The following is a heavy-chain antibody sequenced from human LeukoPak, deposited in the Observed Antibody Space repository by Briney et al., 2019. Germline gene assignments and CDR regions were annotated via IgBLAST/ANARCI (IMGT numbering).Heavy chain of an antibody. CDR2: IWYDGSNK. V-gene: IGHV3-33*01. CDR1: GFTFSSYG. J-gene: IGHJ3*02. CDR3: ARDRGATSEDAFDI. Sequence: AGSLCLSSAASGFTFSSYGMHWVRQAPGQGLEWVAVIWYDGSNKYYEDSVKGRFTISRDNSKNTLYMQMNSLRAGDTAVYYCARDRGATSEDAFDIWGQGTRVTVSS. D-gene: IGHD1-26*01.